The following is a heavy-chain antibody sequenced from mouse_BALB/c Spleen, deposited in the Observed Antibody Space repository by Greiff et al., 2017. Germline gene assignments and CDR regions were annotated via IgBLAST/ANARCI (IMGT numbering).Heavy chain of an antibody. J-gene: IGHJ2*01. V-gene: IGHV5-9-3*01. CDR2: ISSGGSYT. D-gene: IGHD2-1*01. CDR3: ARQDGNYGY. Sequence: EVMLVESGGGLVKPGGSLKLSCAASGFTFSSYAMSWVRQTPEKRLEWVATISSGGSYTYYPDSVKGRFTISIDNAKNTLYLQMSSLRSEDTAMYYCARQDGNYGYWGQGTTLTVSS. CDR1: GFTFSSYA.